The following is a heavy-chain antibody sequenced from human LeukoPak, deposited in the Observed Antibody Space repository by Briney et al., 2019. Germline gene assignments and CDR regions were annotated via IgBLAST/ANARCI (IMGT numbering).Heavy chain of an antibody. CDR3: TSTSGYYYDSSGYLRRRY. J-gene: IGHJ4*02. CDR2: IKSKTDGGTT. CDR1: GFTFSNAW. Sequence: IPGGSLRLSCAASGFTFSNAWMSWVRQAPGKGLEWVGRIKSKTDGGTTDYAAPVKGRFTISRDDSKNTLYLQMNSLKTEDTAVYYCTSTSGYYYDSSGYLRRRYWGQGTLVTVSS. D-gene: IGHD3-22*01. V-gene: IGHV3-15*01.